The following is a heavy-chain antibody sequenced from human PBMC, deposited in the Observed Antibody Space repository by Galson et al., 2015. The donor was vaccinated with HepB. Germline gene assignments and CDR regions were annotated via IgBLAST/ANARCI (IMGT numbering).Heavy chain of an antibody. V-gene: IGHV7-4-1*02. CDR2: MNTNTGKP. CDR1: GYTFTDYV. CDR3: ARSPLRFLDWLPYYDYYYMDV. J-gene: IGHJ6*03. D-gene: IGHD3-3*01. Sequence: SVKVSCKASGYTFTDYVVNWVRQAPGQGLEWMGWMNTNTGKPTYAPGFAGRFVFSLDTSVTTASLQISSLETDDTAVYYCARSPLRFLDWLPYYDYYYMDVWGEGTTVTVSS.